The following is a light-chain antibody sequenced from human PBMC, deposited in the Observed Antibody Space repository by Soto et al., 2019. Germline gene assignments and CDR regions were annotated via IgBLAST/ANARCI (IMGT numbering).Light chain of an antibody. CDR3: QQYGSSWT. V-gene: IGKV3-20*01. J-gene: IGKJ1*01. Sequence: ESVLTQSPGTLSLSPVERATLSCRASQSVSSSYLAWYQQKPGQAPRLLIYGASSRATGIPDRFSGSGSGTDFTLTISRLEPEDFAVYYCQQYGSSWTFGQGTKV. CDR2: GAS. CDR1: QSVSSSY.